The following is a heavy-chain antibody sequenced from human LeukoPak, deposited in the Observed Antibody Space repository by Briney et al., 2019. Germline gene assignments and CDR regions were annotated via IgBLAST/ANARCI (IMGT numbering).Heavy chain of an antibody. D-gene: IGHD1-1*01. CDR1: GFTFDDYG. Sequence: GGSLRLSCAASGFTFDDYGMSWVRQAPGKGLEWVSGINWNGGSTGYADSVKGRFTISRDNAKNSLYLQMNSLRAEDTAVYYCARGVQTGTTPGCNWFDPWGQGTLVTVSS. V-gene: IGHV3-20*04. CDR3: ARGVQTGTTPGCNWFDP. CDR2: INWNGGST. J-gene: IGHJ5*02.